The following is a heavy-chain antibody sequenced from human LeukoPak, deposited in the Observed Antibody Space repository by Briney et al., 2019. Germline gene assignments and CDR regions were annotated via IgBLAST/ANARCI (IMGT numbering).Heavy chain of an antibody. CDR2: ISYDGSNK. V-gene: IGHV3-30-3*01. Sequence: PGGSLRLSCAASGFTFSSYAMHWVRQAPGKGLGWVAVISYDGSNKYYADSVKGRFTISRDNSKNTLYLQMNSLRAEDTAVYYCARDRIQLWPRYYFDYWGQGTLVTVSS. D-gene: IGHD5-18*01. J-gene: IGHJ4*02. CDR3: ARDRIQLWPRYYFDY. CDR1: GFTFSSYA.